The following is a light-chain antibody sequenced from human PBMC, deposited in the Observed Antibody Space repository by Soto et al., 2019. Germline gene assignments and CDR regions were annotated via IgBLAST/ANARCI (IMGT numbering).Light chain of an antibody. Sequence: EIVMTQSPATLSVSPGERATLSCRASQSVSSNLAWYQQKPGQAPRLLIYGASSRATGVPARFSGSGSGTDFTLTISGLEPEDFAVYYCQQYNSWPLTFGGGTKV. V-gene: IGKV3-15*01. CDR3: QQYNSWPLT. CDR1: QSVSSN. CDR2: GAS. J-gene: IGKJ4*01.